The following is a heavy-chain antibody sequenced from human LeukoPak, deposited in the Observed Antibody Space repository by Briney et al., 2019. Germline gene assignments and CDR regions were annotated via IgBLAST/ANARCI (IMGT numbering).Heavy chain of an antibody. Sequence: GGSLRLPCAASGFTFSSYVMSSVREAPGKGLEWVSAIIGGGGSTYYADSVKGRFTISRDNFKKTLCLQMNSLRANDTAVCYCAFGSCYCCYYYYGMDVWGQGTTVTVS. J-gene: IGHJ6*02. CDR3: AFGSCYCCYYYYGMDV. CDR2: IIGGGGST. D-gene: IGHD2-15*01. V-gene: IGHV3-23*01. CDR1: GFTFSSYV.